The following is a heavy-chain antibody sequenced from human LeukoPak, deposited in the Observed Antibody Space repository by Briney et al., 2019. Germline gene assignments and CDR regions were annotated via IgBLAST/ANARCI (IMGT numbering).Heavy chain of an antibody. Sequence: SETLSLTCTVSGGSISSYYWSWIRQPPGKGLEWIGYIYYSGSTNYNPSLKSRVTISVDTSKNQFSLKLSSVTAADTAVYYCARLESFSYSSGWFDYWGQGTLVTVSS. J-gene: IGHJ4*02. D-gene: IGHD6-19*01. V-gene: IGHV4-59*12. CDR3: ARLESFSYSSGWFDY. CDR2: IYYSGST. CDR1: GGSISSYY.